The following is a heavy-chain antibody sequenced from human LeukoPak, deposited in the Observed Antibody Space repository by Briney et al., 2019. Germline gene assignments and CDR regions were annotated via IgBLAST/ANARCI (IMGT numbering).Heavy chain of an antibody. V-gene: IGHV3-43D*03. CDR2: ISWDGGST. D-gene: IGHD6-13*01. CDR3: ARGIAAAGTGHRNYHYYMDV. Sequence: GGSLRLSCAASGFTFDDYAMHWVRQAPGKGLEWVSLISWDGGSTYYADSVKGRFTISRDNAKNSLYLQMNSLRAEDTAVYYCARGIAAAGTGHRNYHYYMDVWGKGTTVTVSS. CDR1: GFTFDDYA. J-gene: IGHJ6*03.